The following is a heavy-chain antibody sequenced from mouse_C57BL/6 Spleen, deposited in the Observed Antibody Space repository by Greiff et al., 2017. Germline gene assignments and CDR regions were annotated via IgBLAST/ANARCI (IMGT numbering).Heavy chain of an antibody. D-gene: IGHD1-3*01. CDR1: EYEFPSYD. CDR3: ARHSGPYAMGY. V-gene: IGHV5-2*01. CDR2: INSDGGST. Sequence: DVMLVESGGGLVQPGESLKLSCESYEYEFPSYDMSWVRKTPEKRLELVAAINSDGGSTYYPDTMERRFIISRDNTKKTLYLQMSSLRSEDTALYYCARHSGPYAMGYWGQGTSVTVSS. J-gene: IGHJ4*01.